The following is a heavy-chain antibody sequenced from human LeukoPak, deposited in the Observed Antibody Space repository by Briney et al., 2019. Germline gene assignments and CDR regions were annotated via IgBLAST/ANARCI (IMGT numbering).Heavy chain of an antibody. CDR3: AKDYSGYASIPPN. D-gene: IGHD5-12*01. V-gene: IGHV3-23*01. J-gene: IGHJ4*02. CDR1: GFTFSSYA. Sequence: PGGSLRLSCAASGFTFSSYAMSWVRQAPGKGLEWVSAISGSGGRTYYADSVKGRVTISRDNSKNTLYLQMNSLRAEDTAVYYCAKDYSGYASIPPNWGQGTLVTVSS. CDR2: ISGSGGRT.